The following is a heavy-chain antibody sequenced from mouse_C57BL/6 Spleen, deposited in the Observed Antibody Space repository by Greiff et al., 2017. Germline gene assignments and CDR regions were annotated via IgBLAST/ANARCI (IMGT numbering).Heavy chain of an antibody. D-gene: IGHD2-3*01. CDR1: GYSITSGYY. V-gene: IGHV3-6*01. CDR2: ISYDGSN. Sequence: EVKLVESGPGLVKPSQSLSLTCSVTGYSITSGYYWNWIRQFPGNKLEWMGYISYDGSNNYNPSLKNRISITRDTSKNQFFLKLNSVTTEDTATYYCAKRDGGAMDYWGQGTSVTVSS. J-gene: IGHJ4*01. CDR3: AKRDGGAMDY.